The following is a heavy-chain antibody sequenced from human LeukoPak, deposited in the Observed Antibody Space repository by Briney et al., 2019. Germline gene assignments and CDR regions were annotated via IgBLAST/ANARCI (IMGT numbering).Heavy chain of an antibody. V-gene: IGHV3-33*01. CDR1: GFTFSSYG. CDR2: IWYDGSNK. D-gene: IGHD3-10*01. J-gene: IGHJ4*02. CDR3: ARDWGSGNSYYFDY. Sequence: GGSLRLSCAASGFTFSSYGMHWVRQAPGKGLERVAVIWYDGSNKYYEDSVKGRFTISRDNSKNTLYLQMNSLRAEDTAVYYCARDWGSGNSYYFDYWGQGTLVTVSS.